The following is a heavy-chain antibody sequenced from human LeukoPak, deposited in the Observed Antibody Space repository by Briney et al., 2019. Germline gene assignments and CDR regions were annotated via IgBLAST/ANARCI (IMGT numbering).Heavy chain of an antibody. CDR3: AKLRQHVDY. V-gene: IGHV3-7*03. Sequence: GGSLRLSCAASGFNFSTYWMSWVRQAPGKGLEWVANIKSDGSEKYYVDSVKGRFTISRDNAKNSLFLQMNSLRTEDTALYYCAKLRQHVDYWGQGTLVTVSS. CDR1: GFNFSTYW. J-gene: IGHJ4*02. CDR2: IKSDGSEK. D-gene: IGHD6-6*01.